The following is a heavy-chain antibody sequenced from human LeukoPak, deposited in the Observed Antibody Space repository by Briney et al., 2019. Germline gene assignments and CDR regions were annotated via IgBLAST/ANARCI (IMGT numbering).Heavy chain of an antibody. Sequence: SETLSLTCTVSGGSISSGSYYWSWIRQPAGKGLEWIGRIYTSGSTNYNPSLKSRVTISVDTSKNQFSLKLSSVTAADTAVYYYARMYYYDSSGYYRYYYYYYYMDVWGKGTTVTVSS. CDR2: IYTSGST. CDR1: GGSISSGSYY. D-gene: IGHD3-22*01. V-gene: IGHV4-61*02. J-gene: IGHJ6*03. CDR3: ARMYYYDSSGYYRYYYYYYYMDV.